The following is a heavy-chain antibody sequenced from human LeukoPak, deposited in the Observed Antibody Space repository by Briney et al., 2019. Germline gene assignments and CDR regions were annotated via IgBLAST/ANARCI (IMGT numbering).Heavy chain of an antibody. J-gene: IGHJ3*02. D-gene: IGHD2-15*01. V-gene: IGHV3-23*01. CDR2: ISGNSGST. Sequence: GGSLRLSCAASGFAFSSYAMSWVRQAPGQGLEWVSTISGNSGSTYYADSVKGRFTISRDNSKNTLYLQMNGLRAEDTAIYYCAKILGYCSGGSCPYAFDIWGQGTMVTVSS. CDR3: AKILGYCSGGSCPYAFDI. CDR1: GFAFSSYA.